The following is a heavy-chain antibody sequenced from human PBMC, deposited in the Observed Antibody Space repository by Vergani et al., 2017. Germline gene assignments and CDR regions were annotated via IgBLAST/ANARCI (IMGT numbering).Heavy chain of an antibody. CDR3: ARLPGPSPDY. Sequence: QLQLQESGPGLVKPSETLSLTCTVSGGSISSSSYYWGWIRQPPGKGLEWIGSIYYSGSTNYNPSLKSRVTISVDTSKNQFSLKLSSVTAADTAVYYCARLPGPSPDYWGQGTLVTVSS. CDR1: GGSISSSSYY. CDR2: IYYSGST. J-gene: IGHJ4*02. V-gene: IGHV4-39*07.